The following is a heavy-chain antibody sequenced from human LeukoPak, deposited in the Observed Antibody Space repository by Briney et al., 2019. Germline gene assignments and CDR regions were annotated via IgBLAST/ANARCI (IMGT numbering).Heavy chain of an antibody. J-gene: IGHJ3*02. CDR1: GYTFTDNY. V-gene: IGHV1-69-2*01. Sequence: ASVKLSCKVSGYTFTDNYMHWVQQAPGRGLEWMGLVDPEDGETIYAEKFQGRVTITADTSTDTAYMELSSLRSEDTAVYYCATSGSYYGGAFDIWGQGTMVTVSS. CDR2: VDPEDGET. D-gene: IGHD1-26*01. CDR3: ATSGSYYGGAFDI.